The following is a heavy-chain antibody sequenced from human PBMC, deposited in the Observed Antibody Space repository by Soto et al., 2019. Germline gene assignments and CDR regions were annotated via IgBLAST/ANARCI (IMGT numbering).Heavy chain of an antibody. D-gene: IGHD3-16*01. Sequence: LRLSCAASGFTFINYAMNWVRQAPGKGLEWVSGISGSGGSPFYADSVKGRFTISRDNFKNTVYLQMNSLRVEDTAVYYCAKDQGALMTASRPTDSWGQGTLVTAPQ. CDR1: GFTFINYA. CDR2: ISGSGGSP. J-gene: IGHJ4*02. CDR3: AKDQGALMTASRPTDS. V-gene: IGHV3-23*01.